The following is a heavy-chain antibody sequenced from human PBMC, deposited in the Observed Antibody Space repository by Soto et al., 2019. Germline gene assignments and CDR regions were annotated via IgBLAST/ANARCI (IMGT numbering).Heavy chain of an antibody. CDR2: TYYRSKWYN. J-gene: IGHJ6*02. Sequence: SQTLSLTCAISGGSVSSNSAAWNWIRQSPSRGLEWLGRTYYRSKWYNDYAVSVKSRITINPDTSKNQFSLQLNSVTPEDTAVYYCARARVQLWRNYYYYYLMDVSSQGTTVTGSS. CDR1: GGSVSSNSAA. V-gene: IGHV6-1*01. CDR3: ARARVQLWRNYYYYYLMDV. D-gene: IGHD5-18*01.